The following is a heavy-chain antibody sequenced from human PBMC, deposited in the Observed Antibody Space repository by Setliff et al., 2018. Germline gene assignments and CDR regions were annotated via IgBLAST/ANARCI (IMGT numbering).Heavy chain of an antibody. CDR1: GFTFRSYS. J-gene: IGHJ4*02. D-gene: IGHD6-19*01. V-gene: IGHV3-48*01. CDR2: ISSSSSTV. Sequence: PGGSLRLSCAASGFTFRSYSMKWVRQAPGKGLEWVSYISSSSSTVYYADSVKGRFTISRDNAKNLLYLQMNSLRAEDTAVYYCARSAVAVPGQFYFDNWGQGTQVTVSS. CDR3: ARSAVAVPGQFYFDN.